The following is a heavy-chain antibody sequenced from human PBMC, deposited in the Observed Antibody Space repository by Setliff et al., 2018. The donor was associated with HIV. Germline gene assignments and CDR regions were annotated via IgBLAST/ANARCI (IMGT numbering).Heavy chain of an antibody. J-gene: IGHJ4*01. CDR3: ASHLPPYSGNFDY. CDR1: GDSITRGSYY. Sequence: SETLSLTCTVSGDSITRGSYYWSWIRQPAGKGLEWIGHIYTSGKTHYSPSLKSRITISADTSKNQLSLNLSSVTAADTAVYYCASHLPPYSGNFDYWGHGTLVTVSS. D-gene: IGHD1-26*01. CDR2: IYTSGKT. V-gene: IGHV4-61*09.